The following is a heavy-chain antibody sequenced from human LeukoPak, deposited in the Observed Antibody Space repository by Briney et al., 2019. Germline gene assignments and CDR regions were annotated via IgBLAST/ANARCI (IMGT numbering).Heavy chain of an antibody. V-gene: IGHV3-21*01. CDR3: AKVRSFACNWFDP. Sequence: GGSLRLSCAASGFTFSSYWMHWVRQAPGKGLVWVSSISSSSSYIYYADSVKGRFTISRDNAKNTLYLQMNSLRAEDTAVYYCAKVRSFACNWFDPWGQGTLVTVSS. CDR2: ISSSSSYI. J-gene: IGHJ5*02. CDR1: GFTFSSYW. D-gene: IGHD3-3*02.